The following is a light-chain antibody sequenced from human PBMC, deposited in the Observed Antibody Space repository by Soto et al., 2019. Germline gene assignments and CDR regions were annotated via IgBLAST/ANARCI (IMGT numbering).Light chain of an antibody. J-gene: IGKJ2*01. CDR1: QSVSSSD. CDR2: GAS. V-gene: IGKV3-20*01. CDR3: QQYGSSPPYT. Sequence: EIVLTQSPGTLSLSPGERATLSCRASQSVSSSDLAWYQQKPGQTPRLLIYGASTRATAIPDRFIGSGSGTDFTLTISRLEPEDFAVYYCQQYGSSPPYTFGQGTKLEIK.